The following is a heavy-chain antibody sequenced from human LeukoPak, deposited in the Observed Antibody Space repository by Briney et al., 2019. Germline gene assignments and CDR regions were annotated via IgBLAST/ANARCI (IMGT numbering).Heavy chain of an antibody. CDR1: GGSISSYY. V-gene: IGHV4-59*08. J-gene: IGHJ4*02. CDR2: IYYSGST. Sequence: SETLSLTCTVSGGSISSYYWSWIRQPPGKGLEWIGYIYYSGSTNYNPSLKSRVTISVDTSKNQFSLKLSSVTAADTAVYYCARAGGFTQYCGGDCYPAVIDYCGQGTLVTVSS. D-gene: IGHD2-21*02. CDR3: ARAGGFTQYCGGDCYPAVIDY.